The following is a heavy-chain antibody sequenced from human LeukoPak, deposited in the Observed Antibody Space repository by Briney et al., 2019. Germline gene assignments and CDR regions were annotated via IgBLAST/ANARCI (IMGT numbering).Heavy chain of an antibody. Sequence: SETLSLTCAVYGGSFSGYYWSWIRQPPGKGLEWIGEINHSGSTNYNPSLKSRVTISVDTSKNQFSLKLSSVTAADTAVYYCASTLLNYYGSGSYYFDYRGQGTLVTVSS. CDR2: INHSGST. CDR1: GGSFSGYY. D-gene: IGHD3-10*01. CDR3: ASTLLNYYGSGSYYFDY. J-gene: IGHJ4*02. V-gene: IGHV4-34*01.